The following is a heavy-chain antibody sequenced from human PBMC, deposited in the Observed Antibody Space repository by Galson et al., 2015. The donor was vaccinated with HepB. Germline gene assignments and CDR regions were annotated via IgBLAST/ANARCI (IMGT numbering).Heavy chain of an antibody. J-gene: IGHJ6*03. V-gene: IGHV3-30-3*01. CDR1: GFTFSMYA. D-gene: IGHD3-10*01. CDR2: ISYDGSNK. Sequence: SLRLSCAASGFTFSMYAMYWVRQAPGKGLEWVAGISYDGSNKDYADSVKGRFIMSRDNSKNTLYVQMHSLRPEDTAVYYCARDQGLLRFGEAMDVWGRGTTVTVSS. CDR3: ARDQGLLRFGEAMDV.